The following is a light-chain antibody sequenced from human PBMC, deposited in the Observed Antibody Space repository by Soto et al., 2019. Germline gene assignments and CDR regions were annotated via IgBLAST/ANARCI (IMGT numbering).Light chain of an antibody. Sequence: ETVLTQSPGTLSLSPGQRATLSCRASESVTTFYLAWYQQKPGQAPRLLIYGASSRATGIPDRFSGSGSGTDFTLTINKLEPEDSAVYYCQQYGSPTGLTFGGGTKVEI. CDR2: GAS. CDR1: ESVTTFY. V-gene: IGKV3-20*01. J-gene: IGKJ4*01. CDR3: QQYGSPTGLT.